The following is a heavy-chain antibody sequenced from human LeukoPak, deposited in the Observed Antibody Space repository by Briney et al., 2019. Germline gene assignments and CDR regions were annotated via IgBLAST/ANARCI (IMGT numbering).Heavy chain of an antibody. CDR1: GFTFSSYE. CDR2: ISSSGSTI. D-gene: IGHD3-10*01. J-gene: IGHJ4*02. V-gene: IGHV3-48*03. CDR3: ARPYYGSGGYYTYFDY. Sequence: GGSLRLSCAASGFTFSSYEMNWVRQAPGKGLEWVSYISSSGSTIYYADSVKGRFTISRDNAKNSLYLQMNSLRAEDTAVYYCARPYYGSGGYYTYFDYWGQGTLVTVSS.